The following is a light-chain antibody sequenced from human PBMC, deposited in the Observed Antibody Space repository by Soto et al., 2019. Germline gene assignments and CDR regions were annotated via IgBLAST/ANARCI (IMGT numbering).Light chain of an antibody. J-gene: IGLJ2*01. CDR1: SSNIAAGYD. CDR3: QSYDSSLSGWDVV. CDR2: GNS. Sequence: QSVLTQPPSVSGAPGQRVTISCTGSSSNIAAGYDVHWYQQLPGTAPKLLIYGNSNRPSGVPDRFSGSKSGTSASLAITGLQAEDEADYYCQSYDSSLSGWDVVFGGGTKVTVL. V-gene: IGLV1-40*01.